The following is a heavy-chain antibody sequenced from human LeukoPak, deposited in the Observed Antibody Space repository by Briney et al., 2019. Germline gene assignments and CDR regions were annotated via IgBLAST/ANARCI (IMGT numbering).Heavy chain of an antibody. Sequence: ASVKVSCKASGYTFTGYYMHWVRQAPGQGLEWMGWINPNSGGTSYAQKFQGRVTMTRDTSISTAYMELSRLRSDDTAVYYCARVRSSSSHSAEYFQHWGQGTLVTVSS. J-gene: IGHJ1*01. CDR2: INPNSGGT. V-gene: IGHV1-2*02. CDR1: GYTFTGYY. CDR3: ARVRSSSSHSAEYFQH. D-gene: IGHD6-6*01.